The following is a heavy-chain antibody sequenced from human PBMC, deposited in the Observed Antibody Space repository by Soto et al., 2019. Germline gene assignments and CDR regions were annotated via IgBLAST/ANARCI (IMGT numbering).Heavy chain of an antibody. CDR2: ITGSGTST. Sequence: ESGGGLVQPGGSLRLSCAASGFTFSNYAMTWVRQAPGKGLEWLSAITGSGTSTYYAASVKGRLTISRDNSKNTLYLQMNTLRADDTAIYYCANAAAVWDSFDYWGQGTLVTVSS. CDR1: GFTFSNYA. V-gene: IGHV3-23*01. D-gene: IGHD6-13*01. CDR3: ANAAAVWDSFDY. J-gene: IGHJ4*02.